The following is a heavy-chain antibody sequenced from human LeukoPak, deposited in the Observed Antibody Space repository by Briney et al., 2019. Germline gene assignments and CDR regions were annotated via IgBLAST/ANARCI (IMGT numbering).Heavy chain of an antibody. V-gene: IGHV3-21*01. Sequence: PGGSLRLSCAPSGFTFSSYSMNWVRQAPGKGLEWVSSISSSSTYIYYADSVKGRFTISRDNAKNSQYLQMNSLRAEDTAVYYCARDRDQVSFDYWGQGTLVTVSS. CDR2: ISSSSTYI. CDR3: ARDRDQVSFDY. CDR1: GFTFSSYS. D-gene: IGHD3-10*01. J-gene: IGHJ4*02.